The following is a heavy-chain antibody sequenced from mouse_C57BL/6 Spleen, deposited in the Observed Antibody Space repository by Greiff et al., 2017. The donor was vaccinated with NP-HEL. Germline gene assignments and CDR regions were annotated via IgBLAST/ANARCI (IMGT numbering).Heavy chain of an antibody. CDR1: GYTFTSYW. D-gene: IGHD2-5*01. V-gene: IGHV1-72*01. CDR3: AREDSNYFYWYFDV. Sequence: QVQLKQPGAELVKPGASVKLSCKASGYTFTSYWMHWVKQRPGRGLEWIGRIDPNSGGTKYNEKFKSKATLTVDKPSSTAYMQLSSLTSEDSAVYYCAREDSNYFYWYFDVWGTGTTVTVSS. J-gene: IGHJ1*03. CDR2: IDPNSGGT.